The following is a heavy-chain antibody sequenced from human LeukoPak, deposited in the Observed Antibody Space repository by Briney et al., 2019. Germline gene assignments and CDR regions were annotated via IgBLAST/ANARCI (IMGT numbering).Heavy chain of an antibody. D-gene: IGHD3-3*01. Sequence: SETLSLTCAVYGGSFSGYYWSWIRQPPGKGLEWIGEINHSGSTNYNPSLKSRVTISVDTSKSQFSLKLNSMTAADTAVYYCARQVLRFLEWSPNWFDPWGQGTLVTVSS. CDR3: ARQVLRFLEWSPNWFDP. CDR2: INHSGST. CDR1: GGSFSGYY. J-gene: IGHJ5*02. V-gene: IGHV4-34*01.